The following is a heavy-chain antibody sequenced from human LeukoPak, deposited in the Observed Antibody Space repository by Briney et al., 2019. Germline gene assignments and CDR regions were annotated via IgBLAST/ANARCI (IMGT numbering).Heavy chain of an antibody. D-gene: IGHD2-2*01. CDR1: GYTFTGYY. V-gene: IGHV1-2*02. CDR2: INPNSGGT. Sequence: ASVKVSCKASGYTFTGYYMHWVRQAPGQGLEWMGWINPNSGGTNYAQKFQGRVTMTRDTSISTAYMELSRLRSDDTAVYYCARAFLYCSSTSCRRYPYYFDYWGQGTLVTVSS. J-gene: IGHJ4*02. CDR3: ARAFLYCSSTSCRRYPYYFDY.